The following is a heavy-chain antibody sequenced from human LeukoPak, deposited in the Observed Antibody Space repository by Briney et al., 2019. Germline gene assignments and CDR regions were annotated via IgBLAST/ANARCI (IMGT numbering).Heavy chain of an antibody. CDR2: INPNSGGT. Sequence: ASVKVSCKASGYTFTGYYMHWVRQAPGQGLEWMGRINPNSGGTNYAQKFQGRVTMTRDTSTSTVYMELSSLRSEDTAVYYCARTNTAMVLAYYYYGMDVWGQGTTVTVSS. J-gene: IGHJ6*02. D-gene: IGHD5-18*01. V-gene: IGHV1-2*06. CDR1: GYTFTGYY. CDR3: ARTNTAMVLAYYYYGMDV.